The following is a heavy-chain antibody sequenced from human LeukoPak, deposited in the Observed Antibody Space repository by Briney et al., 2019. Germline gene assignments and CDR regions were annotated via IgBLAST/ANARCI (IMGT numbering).Heavy chain of an antibody. D-gene: IGHD3-16*01. CDR1: GFTFSSYA. CDR3: AKGCHGGGSFDY. J-gene: IGHJ4*02. V-gene: IGHV3-23*01. Sequence: GGSLRLSCAASGFTFSSYAMSWVRQGPGKGLEWVSAISGSGGSTYYADSVKGRFTISRDNSKNTLYLQMNSLRAEDTAVYYCAKGCHGGGSFDYWGQGTLVTVSS. CDR2: ISGSGGST.